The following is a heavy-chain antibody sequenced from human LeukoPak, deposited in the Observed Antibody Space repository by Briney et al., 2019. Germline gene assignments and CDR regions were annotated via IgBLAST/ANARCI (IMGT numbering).Heavy chain of an antibody. D-gene: IGHD2-15*01. CDR3: ARDLLGIFDP. Sequence: SETLSLTCTVSGGSISSHYWSWIRQPPGKGLEWIGYIYYSGSTNYNPSLKSRVTISVDTSKNQFSLKLSSETAADTAVYYCARDLLGIFDPWGQGTLVTVSS. V-gene: IGHV4-59*11. J-gene: IGHJ5*02. CDR1: GGSISSHY. CDR2: IYYSGST.